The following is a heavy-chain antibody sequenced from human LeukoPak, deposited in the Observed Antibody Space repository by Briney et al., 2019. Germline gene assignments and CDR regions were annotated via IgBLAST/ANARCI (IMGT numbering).Heavy chain of an antibody. CDR2: ISGSGGST. CDR3: AKDRLRVNYMIVGATGGVFDI. Sequence: SGGSLRLSCAASGFTFSSYAMSWVRQAPGKRLEWVSAISGSGGSTYYADSVKGRFTISRDNSKNTLYLQMNSLRAEDTAVYYCAKDRLRVNYMIVGATGGVFDIWGQGTMVTVSS. V-gene: IGHV3-23*01. D-gene: IGHD1-26*01. CDR1: GFTFSSYA. J-gene: IGHJ3*02.